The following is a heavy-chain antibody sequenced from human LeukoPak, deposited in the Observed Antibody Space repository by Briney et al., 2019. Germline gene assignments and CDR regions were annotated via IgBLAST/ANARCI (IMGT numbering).Heavy chain of an antibody. CDR3: ASHLRSQLLPLLLY. CDR2: IYPCDSDT. D-gene: IGHD1-1*01. Sequence: SLKISCQASGYRFSNYWIVWRRQMPAKGLEWMVIIYPCDSDTRYSPSFQSQVTISTDRSVNTAYLQWSSLKASDTAMYYCASHLRSQLLPLLLYWGQGTLVTVSS. J-gene: IGHJ4*02. CDR1: GYRFSNYW. V-gene: IGHV5-51*01.